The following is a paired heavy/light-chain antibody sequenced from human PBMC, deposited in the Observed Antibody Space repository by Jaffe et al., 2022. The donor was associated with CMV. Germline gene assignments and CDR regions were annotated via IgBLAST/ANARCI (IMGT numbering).Light chain of an antibody. J-gene: IGKJ4*01. Sequence: EIVMTQSPATLSVSPGERATLACRASQNLNTNLAWYQQNPGQAPRLLIYGASTRATAIPARFSGSGFGTEFTLTISSLQSEDFAVYYCQQYHNWPLTFGGGTKVEIK. CDR1: QNLNTN. V-gene: IGKV3-15*01. CDR2: GAS. CDR3: QQYHNWPLT.
Heavy chain of an antibody. D-gene: IGHD2-8*01. CDR2: IWSDGNK. J-gene: IGHJ4*02. Sequence: QVQLVESGGGVVQPGRSLRLSCAASGFTFSRYGMHWVRQAPDKGLEWVANIWSDGNKYYPDSVTGRFTISRDNSKNMLYLQMSSLRVEDTALYYCARDYCTNGVCSFDYWGQGTQVTVSS. V-gene: IGHV3-33*08. CDR3: ARDYCTNGVCSFDY. CDR1: GFTFSRYG.